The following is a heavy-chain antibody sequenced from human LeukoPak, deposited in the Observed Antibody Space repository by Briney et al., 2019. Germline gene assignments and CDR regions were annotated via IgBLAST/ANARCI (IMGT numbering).Heavy chain of an antibody. CDR3: VKDQGGATQAFDI. J-gene: IGHJ3*02. CDR2: ISGSDGST. CDR1: GFTFSIHA. V-gene: IGHV3-23*01. Sequence: GGSLRLSCAASGFTFSIHAMSWVRQVPGKGLQWVSGISGSDGSTYYADSVKGRFTTSRDNSKNTQSLQMNSLRAEDTALYYCVKDQGGATQAFDIWGQGTMVTVSS. D-gene: IGHD1-26*01.